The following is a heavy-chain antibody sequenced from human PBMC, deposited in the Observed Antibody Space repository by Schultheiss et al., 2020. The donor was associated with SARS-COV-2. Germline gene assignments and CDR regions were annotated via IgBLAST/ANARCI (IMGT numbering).Heavy chain of an antibody. Sequence: SETLSLTCAVSGGSISSGNWWSWVRQPPGKGLEWIGEINHSGSTNYNPSLKSRVTISVDTSKNQFSLKLSSVTAADTAVYYCATVSSGWYFGFDYWGQGTLVTVSS. CDR1: GGSISSGNW. D-gene: IGHD6-19*01. V-gene: IGHV4-4*02. CDR2: INHSGST. CDR3: ATVSSGWYFGFDY. J-gene: IGHJ4*02.